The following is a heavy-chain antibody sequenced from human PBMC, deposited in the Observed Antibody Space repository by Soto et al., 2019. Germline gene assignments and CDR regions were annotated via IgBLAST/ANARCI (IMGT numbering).Heavy chain of an antibody. J-gene: IGHJ5*02. V-gene: IGHV1-3*01. CDR2: IFAGNGDT. CDR1: GYSFTSYA. D-gene: IGHD3-9*01. Sequence: QVQLVQSGAEVKKPGASMKVSCKASGYSFTSYAIHWVRQAPGQRLEWMGWIFAGNGDTEYSQKFQGRVTITRDTSASTTYIELSSLRSEDPAVYYCARNIPRTVYYNHWGQGTLVTVSS. CDR3: ARNIPRTVYYNH.